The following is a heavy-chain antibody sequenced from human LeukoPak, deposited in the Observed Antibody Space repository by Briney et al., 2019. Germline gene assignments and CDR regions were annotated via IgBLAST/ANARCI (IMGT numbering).Heavy chain of an antibody. Sequence: AGGSLRLSCAASGFTFSSYSMNWVRQAPGKGLEWISYISSSSSTLYYADSVKGRFTISRDNAKNSLYLQMNSLRADDTAVYYCARDERWLPWRYFDYWGQGTLVTVSS. D-gene: IGHD5-24*01. V-gene: IGHV3-48*01. CDR1: GFTFSSYS. CDR3: ARDERWLPWRYFDY. CDR2: ISSSSSTL. J-gene: IGHJ4*02.